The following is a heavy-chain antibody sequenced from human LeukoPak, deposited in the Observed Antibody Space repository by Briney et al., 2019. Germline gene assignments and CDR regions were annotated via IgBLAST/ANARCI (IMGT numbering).Heavy chain of an antibody. D-gene: IGHD2-15*01. J-gene: IGHJ5*02. CDR3: ATFCSGGDCYSFAP. V-gene: IGHV3-23*01. CDR1: GFTFSCYA. Sequence: TGGSLRLSCAASGFTFSCYAMSWVRQAPGKGLEWVSVISGSGGNTYYADSVKGRFTISRDNSKDTLFLQMDSLRVEDTAVYYCATFCSGGDCYSFAPWGQGTLVTVSS. CDR2: ISGSGGNT.